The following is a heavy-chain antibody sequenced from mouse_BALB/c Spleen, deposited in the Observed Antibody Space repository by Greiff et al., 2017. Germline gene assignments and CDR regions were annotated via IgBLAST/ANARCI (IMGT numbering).Heavy chain of an antibody. Sequence: DVKLQESGAELVKPGASVKLSCTASGFNIKDTYMHWVKQRPEQGLAWIGRIDPANGNTKYDPKFQGKATITADTSSNTAYLQLSSLTSEDTAVYYCARFDGVDYWGQGTTLTVSS. J-gene: IGHJ2*01. CDR1: GFNIKDTY. CDR2: IDPANGNT. V-gene: IGHV14-3*02. CDR3: ARFDGVDY.